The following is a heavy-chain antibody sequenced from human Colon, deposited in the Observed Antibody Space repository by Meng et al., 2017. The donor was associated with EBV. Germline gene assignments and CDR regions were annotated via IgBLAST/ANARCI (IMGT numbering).Heavy chain of an antibody. D-gene: IGHD4-17*01. V-gene: IGHV4-34*01. CDR2: INHSGST. J-gene: IGHJ4*02. Sequence: QGPIQEGGAGLLKPSETLSLTCAVSGGSVSGYYWSWIRQAPGKGLEWIGEINHSGSTKFNPSLESRVSISVDTSENQVSLKLTSVTAADTAVYYCARRTTVNLRSFDSWGQGTLVTVSS. CDR1: GGSVSGYY. CDR3: ARRTTVNLRSFDS.